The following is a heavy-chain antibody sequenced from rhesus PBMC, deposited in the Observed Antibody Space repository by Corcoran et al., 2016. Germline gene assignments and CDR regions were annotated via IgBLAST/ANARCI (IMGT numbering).Heavy chain of an antibody. J-gene: IGHJ2*01. CDR2: IFGSGGST. CDR3: ARTLGYSGSYRFWYFDL. Sequence: QVQLQESGPGLVKPSETLSLTCAVSGGSISSNYCLWLRQPPRTGLSGIGRIFGSGGSTDYNPSLKSRVTISTDTSKNQFSLKLSSVTAADTAVYYCARTLGYSGSYRFWYFDLWGPGTPITISS. D-gene: IGHD6-25*01. CDR1: GGSISSNY. V-gene: IGHV4-160*01.